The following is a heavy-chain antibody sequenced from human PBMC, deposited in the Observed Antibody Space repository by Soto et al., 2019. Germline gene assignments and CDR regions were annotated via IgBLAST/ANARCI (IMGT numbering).Heavy chain of an antibody. Sequence: SETLSLTCTVSGGSIRNYCWSWIRQPPGKGLEWIGYIYHSGSSNYNPSLKSRVTMSVDTSKNLFSLKLRSVTAADTAVNYYATGQNSSECYLAYWGQGTLVPVSP. D-gene: IGHD6-6*01. CDR3: ATGQNSSECYLAY. V-gene: IGHV4-59*08. CDR1: GGSIRNYC. J-gene: IGHJ4*02. CDR2: IYHSGSS.